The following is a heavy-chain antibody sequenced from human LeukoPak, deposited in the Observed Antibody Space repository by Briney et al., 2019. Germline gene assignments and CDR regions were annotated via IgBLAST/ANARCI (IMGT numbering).Heavy chain of an antibody. CDR2: ISPDGNLE. J-gene: IGHJ4*02. CDR1: GFTFTTFG. V-gene: IGHV3-30*18. D-gene: IGHD1/OR15-1a*01. CDR3: AKINNNDDY. Sequence: GGSLRLSCAASGFTFTTFGIHWVRQAPGEGLEWVAAISPDGNLEYCTDSVKGRFTISRDNSKNMIYLQMSSLRGEDSALYYCAKINNNDDYWGQGALVTVSS.